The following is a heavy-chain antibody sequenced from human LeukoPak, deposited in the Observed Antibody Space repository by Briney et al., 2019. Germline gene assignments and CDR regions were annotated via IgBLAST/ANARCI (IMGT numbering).Heavy chain of an antibody. CDR2: ISSSSSYI. J-gene: IGHJ5*02. CDR3: ARDKLQWLVSP. CDR1: GFTFISYS. V-gene: IGHV3-21*01. Sequence: GGSLRLSCAASGFTFISYSMNWVRQAPGKGLEWVSSISSSSSYIYYADSVKGRFTISRDNAKNSLYLQMNSLRAEDTAVYYCARDKLQWLVSPWGQGTLVTVSS. D-gene: IGHD6-19*01.